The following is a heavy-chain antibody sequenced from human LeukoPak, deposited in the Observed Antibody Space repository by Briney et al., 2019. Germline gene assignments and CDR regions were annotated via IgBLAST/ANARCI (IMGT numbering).Heavy chain of an antibody. Sequence: SETLSLTCAVYGGSFSGYYWSWIRQPPGKGLEWIGEINHSGSTNYNPSLKSRVTISVDTSKNQFSLKLSSVTAADTAVYYCARRGARRVYYYDSSGRPSSFDYWGQGILVTVSS. J-gene: IGHJ4*02. V-gene: IGHV4-34*01. CDR2: INHSGST. CDR3: ARRGARRVYYYDSSGRPSSFDY. CDR1: GGSFSGYY. D-gene: IGHD3-22*01.